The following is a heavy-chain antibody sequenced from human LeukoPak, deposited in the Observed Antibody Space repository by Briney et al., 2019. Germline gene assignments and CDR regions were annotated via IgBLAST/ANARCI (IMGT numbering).Heavy chain of an antibody. D-gene: IGHD5-12*01. CDR3: ARAMRSGYDY. CDR1: GFTFSNYW. Sequence: GGSLRLSCAGSGFTFSNYWMTWVRQAPGKRLEWVSYISSSSDSIYYADSVKGRFTISRDNAENSLYLQMNSLRDEDTAVYYCARAMRSGYDYWGQGTLVTVSS. V-gene: IGHV3-48*02. J-gene: IGHJ4*02. CDR2: ISSSSDSI.